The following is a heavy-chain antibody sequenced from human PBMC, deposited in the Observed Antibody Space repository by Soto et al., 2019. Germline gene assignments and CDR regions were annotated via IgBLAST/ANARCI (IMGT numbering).Heavy chain of an antibody. CDR2: ISGYNGHT. V-gene: IGHV1-18*01. CDR1: GYTFTTYG. CDR3: AREGEMPYYYYGLDV. Sequence: QVQLVQSGAEVRKPGASVKVSCKASGYTFTTYGISWVRQAPGQGLEWMGWISGYNGHTKYAQKFQGRVTMTTDTSTSTVYMDLRSLRSDDTAVYYSAREGEMPYYYYGLDVWGQGTTVTVSS. J-gene: IGHJ6*02. D-gene: IGHD3-16*01.